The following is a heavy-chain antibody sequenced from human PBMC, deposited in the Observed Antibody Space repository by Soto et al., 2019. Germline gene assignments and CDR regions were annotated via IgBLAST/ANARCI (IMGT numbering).Heavy chain of an antibody. CDR2: IYYSGST. V-gene: IGHV4-30-4*01. Sequence: TLSLTSTPSSCAISSGDYDRSWIRQPPGKGLEWIGYIYYSGSTYYNPSLKSRVTISVDTSKNQFSLKLSSVTAADTAVDYCARVDYGDVFDAFDIWGQGTMVT. D-gene: IGHD4-17*01. J-gene: IGHJ3*02. CDR1: SCAISSGDYD. CDR3: ARVDYGDVFDAFDI.